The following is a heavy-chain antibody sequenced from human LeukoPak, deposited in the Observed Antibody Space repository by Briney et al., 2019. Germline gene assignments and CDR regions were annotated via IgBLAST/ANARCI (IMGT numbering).Heavy chain of an antibody. J-gene: IGHJ4*02. D-gene: IGHD3-10*01. CDR3: AKGQGSVTYKYYFDY. V-gene: IGHV3-23*01. CDR2: ISDQT. CDR1: GFTFSIYA. Sequence: PGGSRRLSCAVSGFTFSIYAMAWVRQAPGKGLEWVSGISDQTYYADSVRGRFTISRDNSKNTLYLQMNSLRAEDTAVYYCAKGQGSVTYKYYFDYWGQGTLVTVSS.